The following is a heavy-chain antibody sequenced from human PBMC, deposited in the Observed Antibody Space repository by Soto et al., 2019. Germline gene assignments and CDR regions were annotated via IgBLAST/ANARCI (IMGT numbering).Heavy chain of an antibody. CDR2: IYYSGST. Sequence: QVQLQESGPGLVKPSETLALTCTVSGGSISTYYWTWIRQPPGRGLEWIGYIYYSGSTDYNPSLKSRVKLSLDTSKNQFSLNLSYVTDVDTAVYYCARLGYCSGGSCYRIDYWGQGTLVTVSS. CDR3: ARLGYCSGGSCYRIDY. J-gene: IGHJ4*02. V-gene: IGHV4-59*01. CDR1: GGSISTYY. D-gene: IGHD2-15*01.